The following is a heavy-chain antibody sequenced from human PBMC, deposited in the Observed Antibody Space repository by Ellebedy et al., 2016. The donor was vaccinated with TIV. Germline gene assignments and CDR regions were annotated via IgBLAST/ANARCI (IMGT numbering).Heavy chain of an antibody. Sequence: ASVKVSXKASGYTFTNYYMHWVRQAPGQGLEWMGIISPSGGSTSYAQKFQGRVTMTRDTASTTVYMDLSSLGSGDTAVYYCARASYDATGPFDPWGQGTLVTVSS. CDR2: ISPSGGST. CDR3: ARASYDATGPFDP. D-gene: IGHD2-8*02. V-gene: IGHV1-46*01. J-gene: IGHJ5*02. CDR1: GYTFTNYY.